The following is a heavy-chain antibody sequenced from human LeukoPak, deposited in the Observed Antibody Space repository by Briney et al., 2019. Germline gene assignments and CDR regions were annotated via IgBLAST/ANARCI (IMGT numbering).Heavy chain of an antibody. Sequence: SETLSLTCTVSGGSISGYYWSWIRQPPGKGLEWIGYIYYSGSTSYNPSLKSRVTISVDTSKNQFSLKLSSVTAADTAVYYCARGLRNTRFDPWGQGTLVTVSS. D-gene: IGHD2/OR15-2a*01. CDR3: ARGLRNTRFDP. V-gene: IGHV4-59*12. CDR2: IYYSGST. J-gene: IGHJ5*02. CDR1: GGSISGYY.